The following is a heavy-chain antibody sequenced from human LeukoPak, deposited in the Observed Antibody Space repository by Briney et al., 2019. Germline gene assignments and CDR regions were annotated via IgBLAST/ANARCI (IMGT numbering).Heavy chain of an antibody. J-gene: IGHJ6*03. Sequence: GGSLRLSCAASGFTFSSYEMNWVRQAPGKGLERVSYTSSSSTTIYYADSVKGRFTISRDNAKNSLYLQMNSLRAEDTAVYYCARAYSERYGLGYYYMDVWGKGTTVTISS. CDR2: TSSSSTTI. CDR3: ARAYSERYGLGYYYMDV. D-gene: IGHD1-26*01. CDR1: GFTFSSYE. V-gene: IGHV3-48*01.